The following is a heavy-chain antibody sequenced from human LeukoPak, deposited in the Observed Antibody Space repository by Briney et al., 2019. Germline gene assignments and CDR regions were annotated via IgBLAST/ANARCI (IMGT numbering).Heavy chain of an antibody. J-gene: IGHJ4*02. CDR1: GYTFTSYG. CDR2: INPNSGGT. Sequence: ASVKVSCKASGYTFTSYGISWVRQAPGQGLEWMGWINPNSGGTNYAQKFQGRVTMTRDTSISTAYMELSRLRSDDTAVFYCARDYYDSGGYGSFDYWGQGTLVTVSS. CDR3: ARDYYDSGGYGSFDY. D-gene: IGHD3-22*01. V-gene: IGHV1-2*02.